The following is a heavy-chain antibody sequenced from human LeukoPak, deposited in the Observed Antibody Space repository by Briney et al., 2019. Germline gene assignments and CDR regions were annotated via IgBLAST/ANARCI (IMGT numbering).Heavy chain of an antibody. V-gene: IGHV4-59*02. CDR1: GGSVSSYY. J-gene: IGHJ5*02. Sequence: SETLSLTCTFSGGSVSSYYWSWIRQSPGKGLECIGYIHYTGSTNYNPSLKSRVTISVETSKNQFSLKLKSVTAADTAVYYCARGGYYGSGNDFRFDPWGQGTLVTVSS. D-gene: IGHD3-10*01. CDR3: ARGGYYGSGNDFRFDP. CDR2: IHYTGST.